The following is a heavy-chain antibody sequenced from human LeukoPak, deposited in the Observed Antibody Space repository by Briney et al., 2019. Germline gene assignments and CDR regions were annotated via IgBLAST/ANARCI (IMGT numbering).Heavy chain of an antibody. Sequence: GGSLRLSCAASGFTFSSYAMSWVRQAPGKGLEWVSAISGSGGSTYYADSVKGRFTISRDNSKNTLYLHMNSLRAEDTAVYYCAKDDVEMATITHFDYWGQGTLVTVSS. D-gene: IGHD5-24*01. CDR3: AKDDVEMATITHFDY. V-gene: IGHV3-23*01. CDR1: GFTFSSYA. CDR2: ISGSGGST. J-gene: IGHJ4*02.